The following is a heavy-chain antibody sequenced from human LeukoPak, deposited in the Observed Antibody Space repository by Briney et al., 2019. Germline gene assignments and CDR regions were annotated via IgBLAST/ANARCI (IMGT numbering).Heavy chain of an antibody. CDR1: GGSISSGSYY. CDR2: IYTSGST. J-gene: IGHJ4*02. CDR3: ARSGEDYYDSSGYHAFDY. Sequence: SETLSLTCTVSGGSISSGSYYWSWIRPPAGKGLEWIGRIYTSGSTNYNPSLKSRVTVSVDTSKNQFSLKLSSVTAADTAVYYCARSGEDYYDSSGYHAFDYWGQGTLVTVSS. D-gene: IGHD3-22*01. V-gene: IGHV4-61*02.